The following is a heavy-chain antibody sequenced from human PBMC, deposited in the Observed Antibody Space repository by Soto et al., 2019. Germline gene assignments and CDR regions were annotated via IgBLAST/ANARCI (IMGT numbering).Heavy chain of an antibody. CDR3: TSWCSGCYLY. V-gene: IGHV1-8*01. CDR2: MNPNSGKS. D-gene: IGHD6-19*01. Sequence: QVQLVQSGAEVKKPGASVKVSCKASGYTFTRSDINWVRQATGQGLEWMGWMNPNSGKSGYAQKIQGRVTMTRNTTLSTAYMALSSRRTEDTAVYYCTSWCSGCYLYWGQGTLVTVSS. J-gene: IGHJ4*01. CDR1: GYTFTRSD.